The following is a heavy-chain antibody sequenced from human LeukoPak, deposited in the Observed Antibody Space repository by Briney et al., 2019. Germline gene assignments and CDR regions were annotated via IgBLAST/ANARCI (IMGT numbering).Heavy chain of an antibody. CDR2: IIPIFRTA. V-gene: IGHV1-69*05. CDR1: GGTFSSYA. J-gene: IGHJ4*02. CDR3: ARTKLGIGGGYFDY. Sequence: SSVKVSCKASGGTFSSYAISWVRQAPGQGLEWMGRIIPIFRTANYAQKFQGRVTITTDESTSTAYMELSSLRSEDTAVYYCARTKLGIGGGYFDYWGQGTLVTVSS. D-gene: IGHD7-27*01.